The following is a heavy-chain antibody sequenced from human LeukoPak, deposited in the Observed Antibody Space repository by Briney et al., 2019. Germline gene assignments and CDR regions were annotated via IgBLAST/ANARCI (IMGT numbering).Heavy chain of an antibody. CDR2: IYHSGST. Sequence: SQTLSLNCAVSGGSISSGGYSWSWIRQPPGKGLEWIGYIYHSGSTYYNPSLKSRVTISVDRSKNQFSLKLSSVTAADTAVYYCARDGGIAAAGGPGWFDPWGQGTLVTVSS. CDR3: ARDGGIAAAGGPGWFDP. V-gene: IGHV4-30-2*01. D-gene: IGHD6-13*01. J-gene: IGHJ5*02. CDR1: GGSISSGGYS.